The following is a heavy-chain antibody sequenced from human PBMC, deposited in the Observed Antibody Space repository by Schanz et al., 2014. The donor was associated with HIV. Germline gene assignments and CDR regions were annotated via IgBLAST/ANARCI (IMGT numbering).Heavy chain of an antibody. CDR3: AKDRITGTTGVPYYYYGMDV. Sequence: EVQLVESGGGSVQPGGSLRLSCAASGFTFSSYAMSWVRQAPGKGLEWVSLISGSGDHTYYADSVKGRFTISRDNSQNTMYLQMNRLRAEDTAVYYCAKDRITGTTGVPYYYYGMDVWGQGTTVTVSS. CDR1: GFTFSSYA. J-gene: IGHJ6*02. CDR2: ISGSGDHT. D-gene: IGHD1-7*01. V-gene: IGHV3-23*04.